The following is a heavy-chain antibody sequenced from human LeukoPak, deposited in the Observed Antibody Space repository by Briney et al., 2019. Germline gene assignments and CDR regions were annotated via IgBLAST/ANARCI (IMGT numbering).Heavy chain of an antibody. V-gene: IGHV4-39*01. CDR3: ARLGYSYGFSPTGAFDI. Sequence: SETLSLTCTVSGGSISSSSYYWGWIRQPPGKGLEWIGSIYYSGSTYYNPSLKSRVTISVDTSKNQFSPKLGSVTAADTAVYYCARLGYSYGFSPTGAFDIWGQGTMVTVSS. CDR2: IYYSGST. CDR1: GGSISSSSYY. D-gene: IGHD5-18*01. J-gene: IGHJ3*02.